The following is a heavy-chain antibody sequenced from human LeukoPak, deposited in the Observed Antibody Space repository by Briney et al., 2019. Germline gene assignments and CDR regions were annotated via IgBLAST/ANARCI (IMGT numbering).Heavy chain of an antibody. CDR1: GYTFTSYG. CDR3: AKTGVITEYNWFDP. J-gene: IGHJ5*02. Sequence: GASVKVSCKTSGYTFTSYGISWVRQAPGQGLEWMGWMSPYSGNTNYAQKLQGRLTMTTDTSTSTAYMELSSLRSEDTAVYYCAKTGVITEYNWFDPWGQGTLVTVSS. V-gene: IGHV1-18*01. CDR2: MSPYSGNT. D-gene: IGHD3-22*01.